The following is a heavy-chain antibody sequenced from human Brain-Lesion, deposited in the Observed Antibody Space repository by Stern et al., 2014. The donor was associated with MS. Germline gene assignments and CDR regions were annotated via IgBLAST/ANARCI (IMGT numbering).Heavy chain of an antibody. CDR1: GYTLTELS. V-gene: IGHV1-24*01. Sequence: QVQLGESGAEVKKPGASVKVSCKVSGYTLTELSMHWVRQAPRKGLEWMGGFDPDDGETIYAQKFQGRVTMTEDTSTDTAYMELSSLRSEDTAVYYCATLSPGAGGNYYRHFDYWGQGTLVTVSS. CDR2: FDPDDGET. CDR3: ATLSPGAGGNYYRHFDY. D-gene: IGHD1-26*01. J-gene: IGHJ4*02.